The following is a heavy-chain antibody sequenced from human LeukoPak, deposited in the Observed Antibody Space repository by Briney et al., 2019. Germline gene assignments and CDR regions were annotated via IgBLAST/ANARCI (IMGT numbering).Heavy chain of an antibody. Sequence: GGSLRLSCAASGFTCDDYGMSWVRQAPGKGLEWVSGINWNGGSTGYADSVKGRFTISRDNAKNSLYLQMNSLRAEDTALYYCARDSEYQMFDYWGQGTLVTVSS. CDR3: ARDSEYQMFDY. D-gene: IGHD2-2*01. J-gene: IGHJ4*02. CDR2: INWNGGST. V-gene: IGHV3-20*04. CDR1: GFTCDDYG.